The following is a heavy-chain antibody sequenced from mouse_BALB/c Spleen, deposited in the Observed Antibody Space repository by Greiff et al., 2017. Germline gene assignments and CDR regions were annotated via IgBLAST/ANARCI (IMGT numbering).Heavy chain of an antibody. Sequence: LVKPGASVKISCKASGYSFTGYYMHWVKQSHGKSLEWIGYISCSNGATSYNQKFKGKATFTVDTSSSTAYMQFHSLTSEDSAVYYCAREEVYGNPFDYGGQGTTLTVSA. D-gene: IGHD2-1*01. CDR1: GYSFTGYY. J-gene: IGHJ2*01. CDR2: ISCSNGAT. V-gene: IGHV1S34*01. CDR3: AREEVYGNPFDY.